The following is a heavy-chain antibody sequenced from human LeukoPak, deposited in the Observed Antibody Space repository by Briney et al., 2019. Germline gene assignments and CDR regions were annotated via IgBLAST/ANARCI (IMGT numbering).Heavy chain of an antibody. Sequence: SDTLSLLCTVWGRSISRYYWSWLGHPPGRAREWIGYTYYRERPNYNPSLKRRVPISVDTSKNQYSLKLSSVTAADTAVYYCARSIGYCSSTSCYTMMGFPYYYYYYGMDVWGQGTTVTVSS. D-gene: IGHD2-2*02. CDR2: TYYRERP. J-gene: IGHJ6*02. CDR3: ARSIGYCSSTSCYTMMGFPYYYYYYGMDV. V-gene: IGHV4-59*08. CDR1: GRSISRYY.